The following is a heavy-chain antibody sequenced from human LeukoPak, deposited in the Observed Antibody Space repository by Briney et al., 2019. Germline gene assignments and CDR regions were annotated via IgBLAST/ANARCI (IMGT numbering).Heavy chain of an antibody. V-gene: IGHV1-2*02. CDR3: AALSRDDAFDI. Sequence: GPSVKVSCKASGYGFTGYYIHWGRQGPGQGLEWMGWINPYSGGTNYTQKFQGRVTMTRDTSISTAYMELSRLTSDDTAVYYCAALSRDDAFDIWGQGTMVTVSS. CDR2: INPYSGGT. CDR1: GYGFTGYY. J-gene: IGHJ3*02.